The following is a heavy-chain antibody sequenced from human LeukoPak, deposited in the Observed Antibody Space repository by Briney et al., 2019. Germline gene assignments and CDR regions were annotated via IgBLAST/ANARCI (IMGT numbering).Heavy chain of an antibody. J-gene: IGHJ3*02. CDR2: ISGGGGST. Sequence: GGSLRLSCAASGFTFTNYAMSWVRQAPGKGLEWVSGISGGGGSTYYADSVKGRFTISRDNSKNTLYLQMNSLRAEDTAVYYCAKDRGRPRTDAFDIWGQGTMVTVSS. CDR3: AKDRGRPRTDAFDI. V-gene: IGHV3-23*01. D-gene: IGHD1-14*01. CDR1: GFTFTNYA.